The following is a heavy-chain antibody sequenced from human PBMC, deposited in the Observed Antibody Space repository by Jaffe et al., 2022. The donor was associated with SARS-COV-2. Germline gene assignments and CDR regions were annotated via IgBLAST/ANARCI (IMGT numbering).Heavy chain of an antibody. CDR2: ISNSSSYI. Sequence: EVQLVESGGGLVKPGGSLRLSCAASGFTFSSYSMNWVRQAPGKGLEWVSSISNSSSYIYYADSVKGRFTISRDNAKNSLYLQMNSLRAEDTAVYYCARVTWYSSSWYIYFDYWGQGTLVTVSS. CDR1: GFTFSSYS. D-gene: IGHD6-13*01. CDR3: ARVTWYSSSWYIYFDY. V-gene: IGHV3-21*01. J-gene: IGHJ4*02.